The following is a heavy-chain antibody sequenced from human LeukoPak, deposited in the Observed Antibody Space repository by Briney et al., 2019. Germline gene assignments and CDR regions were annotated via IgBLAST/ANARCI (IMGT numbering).Heavy chain of an antibody. J-gene: IGHJ6*03. Sequence: SETLSLTCAVYGGSFSGYYWSWIRQPPGKGLEWIGEINHSGSTNYNPSLKSRVTISVDTSKNQFSLKLSSVTAADTAVYYCARGASRYCTNGVCYFYYYYYYMDVWGKGTTVTVSS. V-gene: IGHV4-34*01. D-gene: IGHD2-8*01. CDR2: INHSGST. CDR1: GGSFSGYY. CDR3: ARGASRYCTNGVCYFYYYYYYMDV.